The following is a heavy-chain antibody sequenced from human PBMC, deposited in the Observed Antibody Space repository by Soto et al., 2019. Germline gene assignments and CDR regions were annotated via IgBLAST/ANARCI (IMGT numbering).Heavy chain of an antibody. D-gene: IGHD4-17*01. CDR3: AKRYYGDYDLPQYYYGMAV. CDR1: GFTLSDYW. J-gene: IGHJ6*02. V-gene: IGHV3-74*01. CDR2: ISVDGGDT. Sequence: PGGSLRLSCAASGFTLSDYWMHWVRQVPGKGLLWVSRISVDGGDTTYADSVKGRFTISRDNAKNTLYLQMNSLSAEDTAVYYCAKRYYGDYDLPQYYYGMAVWGQGTTVTVSS.